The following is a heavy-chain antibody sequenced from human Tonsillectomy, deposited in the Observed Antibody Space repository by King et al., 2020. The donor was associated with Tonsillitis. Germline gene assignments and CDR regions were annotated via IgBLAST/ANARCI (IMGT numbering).Heavy chain of an antibody. CDR1: GYSISSGYY. CDR3: ARDDGSGCGTQGWFDP. Sequence: QLQESGPGLVKPSETLSLTCAVSGYSISSGYYWGWIRQTPGKGLEWIGSMYHSGSTYHNPSLKSRVTISVDMSKNQFSLKLSSVTAADTAVYYCARDDGSGCGTQGWFDPWGQGTLVTVSS. V-gene: IGHV4-38-2*02. J-gene: IGHJ5*02. CDR2: MYHSGST. D-gene: IGHD3-10*01.